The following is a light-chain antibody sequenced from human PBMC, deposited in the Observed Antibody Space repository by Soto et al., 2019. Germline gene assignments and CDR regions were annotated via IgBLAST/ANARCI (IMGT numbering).Light chain of an antibody. Sequence: QSVLTQPASESGSPGQSITISCTGTSSDVGGYNYVSWYQQHPGKAPKLMIYDVSNRPSGVSNRFSGSKSGNTASLTISGLQAEDEADYYCSSYTSSSTLYVVFGGGTKVTVL. CDR2: DVS. CDR1: SSDVGGYNY. CDR3: SSYTSSSTLYVV. V-gene: IGLV2-14*01. J-gene: IGLJ2*01.